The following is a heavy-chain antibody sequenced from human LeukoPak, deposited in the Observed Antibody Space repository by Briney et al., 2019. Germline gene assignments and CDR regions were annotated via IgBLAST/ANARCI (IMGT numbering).Heavy chain of an antibody. D-gene: IGHD5-24*01. V-gene: IGHV1-2*02. J-gene: IGHJ4*02. Sequence: ASVKVSCKASGYIFTDYYIHWVRQAPGPGLEWMGCMNPNGGIDNAQKFPGRVTPTTDTSITTAYMELSSLRSDDTAVYFCARGGKGLQRIGSFYDYWGQGTLVTVSS. CDR1: GYIFTDYY. CDR3: ARGGKGLQRIGSFYDY. CDR2: MNPNGGI.